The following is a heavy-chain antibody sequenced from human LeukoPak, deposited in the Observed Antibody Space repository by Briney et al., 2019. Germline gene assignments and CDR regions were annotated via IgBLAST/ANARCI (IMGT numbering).Heavy chain of an antibody. V-gene: IGHV3-33*06. J-gene: IGHJ3*02. CDR3: AKFRGPGGNLDAFDI. CDR2: IWYDGSNK. CDR1: GFTFSSYG. Sequence: GGSLRLSCAASGFTFSSYGMHWVRQAPGKGLEWVAVIWYDGSNKYYADSVKGRFTISRDNSKNTLYLQMNSLRAEDTAVYYCAKFRGPGGNLDAFDIWGQGTMVTVSS. D-gene: IGHD1-14*01.